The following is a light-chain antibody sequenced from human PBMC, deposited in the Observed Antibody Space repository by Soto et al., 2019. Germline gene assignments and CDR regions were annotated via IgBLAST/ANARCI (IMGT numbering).Light chain of an antibody. CDR2: KAS. CDR1: QSISSW. Sequence: DIQMTQSPSTLSGSVGDRVTITCRASQSISSWLALYQQKPGKAPKLLIYKASTLKSGVPSRFSGSGSGTEFTLTISSLQPDDFATYYCQKSYSTPPKFGQGTKVDIK. CDR3: QKSYSTPPK. J-gene: IGKJ1*01. V-gene: IGKV1-5*03.